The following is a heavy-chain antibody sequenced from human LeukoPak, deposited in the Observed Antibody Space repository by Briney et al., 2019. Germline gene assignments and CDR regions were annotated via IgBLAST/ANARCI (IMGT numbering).Heavy chain of an antibody. CDR1: GLTFSSSA. CDR3: AASTVTTSFDY. V-gene: IGHV1-58*01. D-gene: IGHD4-17*01. J-gene: IGHJ4*02. Sequence: VASVKVSCKASGLTFSSSAVQWVRQARGQRREWIGWIVVASGNTKYAQKFQERVTITRDKSASTAYMELSSLRSEDTAVYYCAASTVTTSFDYWGQGTLVTVSS. CDR2: IVVASGNT.